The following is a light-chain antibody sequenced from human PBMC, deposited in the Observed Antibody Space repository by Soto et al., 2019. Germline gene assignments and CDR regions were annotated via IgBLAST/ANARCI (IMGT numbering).Light chain of an antibody. J-gene: IGKJ1*01. CDR3: QEYNTWPWT. CDR1: QSVNSN. V-gene: IGKV3-15*01. Sequence: ETVLTQSPATLSVSPGERATLSCWASQSVNSNLAWYQQKPGQAPRVLIYGASTRATGIPARFSGSGSGPEFILTISRLQSEDFPLYYCQEYNTWPWTFGQGTKVDIK. CDR2: GAS.